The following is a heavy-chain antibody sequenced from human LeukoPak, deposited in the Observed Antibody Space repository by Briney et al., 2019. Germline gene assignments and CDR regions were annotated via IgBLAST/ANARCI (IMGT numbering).Heavy chain of an antibody. J-gene: IGHJ4*02. V-gene: IGHV4-59*08. CDR2: IYYSGST. CDR3: ARLKGYSYGYVDN. Sequence: SETLSLTCTVSGGSISGHYWSWIRQPPGKGLEWIGYIYYSGSTDNNPSLKSRVTISVDTSKNQFSLKLNSVTAADTAVYYCARLKGYSYGYVDNWGQGILVAVSS. CDR1: GGSISGHY. D-gene: IGHD5-18*01.